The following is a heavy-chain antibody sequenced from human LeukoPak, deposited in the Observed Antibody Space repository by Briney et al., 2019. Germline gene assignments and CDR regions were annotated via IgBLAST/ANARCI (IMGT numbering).Heavy chain of an antibody. CDR1: GFTFSSYD. CDR2: ISGSGGST. D-gene: IGHD5-12*01. V-gene: IGHV3-23*01. J-gene: IGHJ4*02. Sequence: GGSLRVSCAASGFTFSSYDMSWVRQAPGKGLEWVSAISGSGGSTYYADSVKGRFTISRDNSKSTLYLQMNSLRAEDTAVYYCAKQVVIVASFDYWGQGTLVTVSS. CDR3: AKQVVIVASFDY.